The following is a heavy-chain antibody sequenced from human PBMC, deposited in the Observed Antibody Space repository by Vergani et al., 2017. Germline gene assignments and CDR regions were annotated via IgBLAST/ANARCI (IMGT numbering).Heavy chain of an antibody. J-gene: IGHJ4*02. CDR1: GYTFTGYY. V-gene: IGHV1-2*02. CDR2: INPNSGGT. D-gene: IGHD6-13*01. CDR3: ARQDHRGNSSPDY. Sequence: QVQLVQSGAEVKKPGASVKVSCKASGYTFTGYYMHWVRQAPGQGLEWMGWINPNSGGTNYAQKFQGRVTMTRDTSISTAYMELSSVTAADTAVYYCARQDHRGNSSPDYWGQGTLVTVSS.